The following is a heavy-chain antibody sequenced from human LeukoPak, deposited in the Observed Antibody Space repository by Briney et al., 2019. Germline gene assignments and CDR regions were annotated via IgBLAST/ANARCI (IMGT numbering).Heavy chain of an antibody. J-gene: IGHJ4*02. CDR1: GFTFSNAW. Sequence: PGGSLRLSCAASGFTFSNAWMSWVRQAPGKGLEWVGRIKSKTDGGTTDYAAPVKGRFTISRDDSKNTLYLQMNSLKTEDTAVYYCTTSYDILTGSLDYWGQGTLVTVSS. CDR2: IKSKTDGGTT. D-gene: IGHD3-9*01. V-gene: IGHV3-15*01. CDR3: TTSYDILTGSLDY.